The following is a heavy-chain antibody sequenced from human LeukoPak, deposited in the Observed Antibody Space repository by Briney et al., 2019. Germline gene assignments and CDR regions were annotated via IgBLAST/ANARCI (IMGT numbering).Heavy chain of an antibody. V-gene: IGHV3-7*01. D-gene: IGHD1-26*01. CDR2: IKQDGSER. CDR3: ASTHTVVGAAVFDI. J-gene: IGHJ3*02. CDR1: GFTFSNYW. Sequence: GGSLTLSCAASGFTFSNYWMSWVRQAPGKGLEWVANIKQDGSERYYVDSVKGRFTISRDNAKNSLYLQMNSLRAEDTAVYYCASTHTVVGAAVFDIWGQGTMVTVSS.